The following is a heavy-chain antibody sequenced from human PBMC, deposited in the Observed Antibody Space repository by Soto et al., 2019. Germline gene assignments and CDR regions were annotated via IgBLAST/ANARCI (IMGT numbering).Heavy chain of an antibody. D-gene: IGHD4-17*01. CDR3: AKDPSADNFSRLSTTAPFDP. J-gene: IGHJ5*02. CDR1: GFTFSSYA. CDR2: ISGSGGST. Sequence: GGSLRLSCAASGFTFSSYAMSWVRQAPGKGLEWVSAISGSGGSTYYADSVKGRFTISRDNSKNTLYLQMNSLRAEDTAVYYCAKDPSADNFSRLSTTAPFDPWGQGTLVTVSS. V-gene: IGHV3-23*01.